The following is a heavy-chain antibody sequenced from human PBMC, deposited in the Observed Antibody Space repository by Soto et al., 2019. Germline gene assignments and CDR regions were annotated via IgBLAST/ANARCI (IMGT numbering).Heavy chain of an antibody. CDR1: GDSISNGGYY. J-gene: IGHJ4*02. Sequence: TLSLTCAVSGDSISNGGYYWSWIRQPPGKGLEWIGYIFHNGGSYYNPSLKSRVTISVDRSKNQFSLKVSSVTAADTAVYYCARLDGYNSFDYWGQGTLVTVSS. CDR3: ARLDGYNSFDY. CDR2: IFHNGGS. V-gene: IGHV4-30-2*01. D-gene: IGHD5-12*01.